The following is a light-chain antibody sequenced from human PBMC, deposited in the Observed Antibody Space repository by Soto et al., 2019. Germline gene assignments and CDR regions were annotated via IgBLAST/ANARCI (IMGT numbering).Light chain of an antibody. CDR1: QSLVYSDGNTY. CDR2: KVS. V-gene: IGKV2-30*01. Sequence: EVVLAQCPLSLPVTLGQTASISCRSSQSLVYSDGNTYLHWFQQKPGHSPRRLIYKVSNRDSGFPDRFSGSGSGTDFTLNISRVEAEDVGVYYCMQGRHSPRAFGGGTKVEIK. CDR3: MQGRHSPRA. J-gene: IGKJ4*01.